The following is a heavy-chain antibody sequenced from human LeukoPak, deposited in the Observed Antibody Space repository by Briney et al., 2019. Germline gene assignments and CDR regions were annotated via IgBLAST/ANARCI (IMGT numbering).Heavy chain of an antibody. CDR1: GFTFSTYG. V-gene: IGHV3-33*01. D-gene: IGHD2-15*01. Sequence: GGSLRLSCAASGFTFSTYGMHWVRQAPGKGLEWVSVIWYDGSNKYYADSVKGRFTISRDNSKNTLHLQMNSLRVEDTAVYYCARAVGPFDYWGQGTLVTVSS. CDR2: IWYDGSNK. J-gene: IGHJ4*02. CDR3: ARAVGPFDY.